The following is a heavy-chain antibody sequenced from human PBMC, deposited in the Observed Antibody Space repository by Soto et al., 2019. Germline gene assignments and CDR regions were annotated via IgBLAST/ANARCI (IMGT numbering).Heavy chain of an antibody. V-gene: IGHV3-33*01. Sequence: LRLSCAASGFTFSSYGMHWVRQAPGKGLEWVAVIWYDGSNKYYADSVKGRFTISRDNSKNTLYLQMNSLRAGDTAVYYCARDFYYDILTGPSTGYYGMDVWGQGTTVTVSS. CDR3: ARDFYYDILTGPSTGYYGMDV. CDR1: GFTFSSYG. J-gene: IGHJ6*02. D-gene: IGHD3-9*01. CDR2: IWYDGSNK.